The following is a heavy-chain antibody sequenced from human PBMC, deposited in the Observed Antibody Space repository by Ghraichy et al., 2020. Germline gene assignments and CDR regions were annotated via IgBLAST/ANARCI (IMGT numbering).Heavy chain of an antibody. CDR1: GFTFSSYS. J-gene: IGHJ4*02. CDR2: ISSSSSYI. V-gene: IGHV3-21*01. D-gene: IGHD1-7*01. CDR3: AREIPGKLELPLGSFGY. Sequence: GGSLRLSCAASGFTFSSYSMNWVRQAPGKGLEWVSSISSSSSYIYYADSVKGRFTISRDNAKNSLYLQMNSLRAEDTAVYYCAREIPGKLELPLGSFGYWGQGTLVTVSS.